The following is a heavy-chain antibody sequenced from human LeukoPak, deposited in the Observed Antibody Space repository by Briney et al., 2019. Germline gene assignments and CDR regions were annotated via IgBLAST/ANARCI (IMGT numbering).Heavy chain of an antibody. CDR1: GDSISRYY. V-gene: IGHV4-4*07. D-gene: IGHD6-25*01. CDR2: IYNGGII. CDR3: ARLYSTGPFDY. J-gene: IGHJ4*02. Sequence: SETLSLTCTVSGDSISRYYWGWIRQPAGKGLEWIGRIYNGGIITYNPSLKSRVTISVDTSKNQFSLKLSSVTAADTAVYYCARLYSTGPFDYWGQGTLVTVSS.